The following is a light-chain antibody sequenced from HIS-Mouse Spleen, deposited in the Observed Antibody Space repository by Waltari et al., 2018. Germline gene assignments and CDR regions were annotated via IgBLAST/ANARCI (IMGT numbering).Light chain of an antibody. V-gene: IGLV2-14*03. J-gene: IGLJ1*01. CDR1: SSDVGGYNY. CDR2: DVS. Sequence: SALTQPASVSGSPGQSITISCTGTSSDVGGYNYVSWYQQHPGKAPQLMIYDVSNRPSGVSNRCSGSKSGNTASLTISGLQAEDEADYYCSSYTSSSTYVFGTGTKVTVL. CDR3: SSYTSSSTYV.